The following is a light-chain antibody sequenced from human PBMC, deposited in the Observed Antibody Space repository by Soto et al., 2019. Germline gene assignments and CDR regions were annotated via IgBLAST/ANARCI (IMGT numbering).Light chain of an antibody. Sequence: DIVTTQSTLSLPVTPGEPASISCRSSQSLLHSNGYNYLDWYLQKPGQSPQLLIYLGSNRASGVPDRFSGSGSGTDFTLKISRVEAEDVGVYYCMQALQTPITFGQGTRMEIK. CDR1: QSLLHSNGYNY. CDR2: LGS. J-gene: IGKJ5*01. V-gene: IGKV2-28*01. CDR3: MQALQTPIT.